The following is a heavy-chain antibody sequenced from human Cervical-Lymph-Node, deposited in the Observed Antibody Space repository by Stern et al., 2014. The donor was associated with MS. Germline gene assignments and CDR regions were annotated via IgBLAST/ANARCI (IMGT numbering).Heavy chain of an antibody. V-gene: IGHV1-2*02. D-gene: IGHD5-24*01. CDR1: GFRFTDYY. J-gene: IGHJ5*02. CDR3: GRGIKTFDP. CDR2: INPKNGDT. Sequence: VQLVESGAEVKKPGASVKVSCETSGFRFTDYYIHWVRQAPGQGLEWMGGINPKNGDTHSAQKFQGRFTMTRDTSISTGYMELNSLKSDDTAMYYCGRGIKTFDPWGQGTLVTVSS.